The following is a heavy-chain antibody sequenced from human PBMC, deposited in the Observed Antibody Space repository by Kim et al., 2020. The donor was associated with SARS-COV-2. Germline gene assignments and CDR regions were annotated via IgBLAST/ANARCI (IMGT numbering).Heavy chain of an antibody. V-gene: IGHV4-31*03. J-gene: IGHJ4*02. CDR3: ASWPGIDS. D-gene: IGHD3-10*01. Sequence: TLSLICTVSGASISSGGHYWTWIRQHPGKGLDWIGYMYSTGRTFYNPSLKSRLTISMDTSGNRFSLRLTSVTAADTAVYFCASWPGIDSWGQGTLVTVSS. CDR1: GASISSGGHY. CDR2: MYSTGRT.